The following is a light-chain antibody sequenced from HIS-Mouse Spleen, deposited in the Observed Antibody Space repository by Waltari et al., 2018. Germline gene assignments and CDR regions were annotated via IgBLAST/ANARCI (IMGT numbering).Light chain of an antibody. V-gene: IGKV1-5*03. CDR3: QQYNSYSSYT. J-gene: IGKJ2*01. CDR1: QSISSW. Sequence: DIQMTQPPSTLSASVVDRVPITCRASQSISSWLAWYQQKPGKAPKLLIYKASSLESGVPSRFSGSGSGTEFTLTISSLQPDDFATYYCQQYNSYSSYTFGQGTKLEIK. CDR2: KAS.